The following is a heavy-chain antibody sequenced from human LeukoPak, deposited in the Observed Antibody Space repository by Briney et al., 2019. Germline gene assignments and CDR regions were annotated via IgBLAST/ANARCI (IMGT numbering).Heavy chain of an antibody. CDR2: MYSGGTT. V-gene: IGHV3-53*01. CDR3: ARDYYGSGSGHFYFMDV. Sequence: GGSLRLSCAASGFIVSNSYMSWVRQAPGKGLEWVSVMYSGGTTYYADPAKGRFTISRDSFENTLSLQMNTLRAEDTAVYYCARDYYGSGSGHFYFMDVWGIGTTVTVSS. D-gene: IGHD3-10*01. CDR1: GFIVSNSY. J-gene: IGHJ6*03.